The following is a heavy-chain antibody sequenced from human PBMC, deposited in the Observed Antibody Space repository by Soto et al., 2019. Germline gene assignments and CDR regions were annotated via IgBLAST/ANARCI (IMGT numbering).Heavy chain of an antibody. CDR1: GGSISNYY. CDR3: ARFTVTTRDFDY. Sequence: QVQLQESGPGLVKASETLSLTCTVSGGSISNYYWSWIRQPPGKGPEWIGYVYSSGSTNQNPSLKSLVIIFIHTSKNHFSLTLNSVTDADTAVYYCARFTVTTRDFDYWGQGTLVTVSS. J-gene: IGHJ4*02. CDR2: VYSSGST. D-gene: IGHD4-17*01. V-gene: IGHV4-4*08.